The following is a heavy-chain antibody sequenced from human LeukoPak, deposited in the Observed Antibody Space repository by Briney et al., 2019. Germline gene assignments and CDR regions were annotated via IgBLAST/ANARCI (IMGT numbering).Heavy chain of an antibody. Sequence: GASVKVSCKVSGYTLTELSMHWVRQAPGKGLEWMGGFDPEDGETIYAQKFQGRVTMTEDTSTDTAYMELSSLRSEDTAVYYCATFDYDQGRNWFDPWGQETLVTVSS. V-gene: IGHV1-24*01. CDR3: ATFDYDQGRNWFDP. CDR1: GYTLTELS. D-gene: IGHD3-22*01. CDR2: FDPEDGET. J-gene: IGHJ5*02.